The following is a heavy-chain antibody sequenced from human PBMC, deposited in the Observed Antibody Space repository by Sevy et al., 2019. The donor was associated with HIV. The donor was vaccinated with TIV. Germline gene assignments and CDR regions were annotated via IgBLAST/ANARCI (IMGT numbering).Heavy chain of an antibody. D-gene: IGHD6-13*01. V-gene: IGHV4-4*07. CDR3: ARDEVGYGSSWFDY. CDR1: GGSISSYY. J-gene: IGHJ4*02. CDR2: IYTSGST. Sequence: SETLSLTCTVSGGSISSYYWSWIRQPAGKGLEWIGRIYTSGSTNYNPSLKSRVTMSVDTSKNQFSLKLSSVTAADTAVHYCARDEVGYGSSWFDYWGQGTLVTVSS.